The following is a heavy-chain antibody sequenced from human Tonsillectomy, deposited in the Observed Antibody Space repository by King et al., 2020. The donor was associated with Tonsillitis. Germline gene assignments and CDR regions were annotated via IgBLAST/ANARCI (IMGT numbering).Heavy chain of an antibody. V-gene: IGHV3-66*01. CDR1: GFAVSSKY. CDR3: AREGFPYSSSSGIFDY. D-gene: IGHD6-6*01. Sequence: VQLVESWGGSVQPGGSLRLSCAASGFAVSSKYMSWVRQAPGKGLEWVSAIYAGDNTYYADSAKGRFIISRDNFKNTLYLQMNSLRAEDTAVYYCAREGFPYSSSSGIFDYWGQGTLVTVSS. J-gene: IGHJ4*02. CDR2: IYAGDNT.